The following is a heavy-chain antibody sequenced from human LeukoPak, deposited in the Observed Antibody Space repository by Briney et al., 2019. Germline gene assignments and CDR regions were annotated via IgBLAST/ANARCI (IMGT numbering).Heavy chain of an antibody. V-gene: IGHV4-34*01. CDR2: INHSGST. CDR3: ARGTRDVVGATKTPFDY. CDR1: GGSFSGYY. J-gene: IGHJ4*02. D-gene: IGHD1-26*01. Sequence: SETLSLTFAVYGGSFSGYYWSWICKPPGKRLGWIGEINHSGSTNYNPSLKSRVTISVDTTKNQFSLKLSSVTAADTAVYYYARGTRDVVGATKTPFDYWGQGTLVTVSS.